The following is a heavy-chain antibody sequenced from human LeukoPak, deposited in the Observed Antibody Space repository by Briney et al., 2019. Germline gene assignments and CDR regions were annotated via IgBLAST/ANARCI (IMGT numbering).Heavy chain of an antibody. CDR3: ARLDEYSSSSRYYGMDV. Sequence: GASVKVSCKASGYSFTSNYIHWVRQAPGQGLEWMGGIIPIFGTANYAQKFQGRVTITADESTSTAYMELSSLRSEDTAVYYCARLDEYSSSSRYYGMDVWGQGTTVTVSS. CDR1: GYSFTSNY. J-gene: IGHJ6*02. V-gene: IGHV1-69*13. CDR2: IIPIFGTA. D-gene: IGHD6-6*01.